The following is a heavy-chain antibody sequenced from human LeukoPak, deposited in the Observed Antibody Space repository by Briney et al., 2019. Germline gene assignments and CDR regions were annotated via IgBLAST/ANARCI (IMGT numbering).Heavy chain of an antibody. CDR2: ISAYNGNT. D-gene: IGHD6-25*01. V-gene: IGHV1-18*01. CDR3: ASIKAALGGSWLGP. CDR1: GYTFTSYG. Sequence: ASVKVSCKASGYTFTSYGISWVRQAPGQGLEWMGWISAYNGNTNYAQKLQGRVTMTTDTSTSTAYMELRSLRSDDTAVYYCASIKAALGGSWLGPWGQGTLVTVSS. J-gene: IGHJ5*02.